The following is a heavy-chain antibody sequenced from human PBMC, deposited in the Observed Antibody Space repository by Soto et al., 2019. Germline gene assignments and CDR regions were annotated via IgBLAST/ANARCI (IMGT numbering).Heavy chain of an antibody. CDR2: ISYTSSTI. V-gene: IGHV3-48*02. CDR3: ARDNGLAGSFDP. J-gene: IGHJ5*02. D-gene: IGHD2-21*01. CDR1: GFTFSSNA. Sequence: EVQLLESGGDLVQPGGSLRLSCAASGFTFSSNAMTWVRQAPGKGLEWVSYISYTSSTIYYADSVKGRFTISRDNAKNSLFLQMNSLRDEDTAVYCCARDNGLAGSFDPWGQGTLVTVSS.